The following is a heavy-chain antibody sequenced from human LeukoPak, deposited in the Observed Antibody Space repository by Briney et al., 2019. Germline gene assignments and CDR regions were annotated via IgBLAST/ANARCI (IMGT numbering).Heavy chain of an antibody. Sequence: GETLRLSCAASGFTFSTYGITWVRQAPGKGLEWVSAISGRADLTFYADSVKGRFTISRDNSKNTLYLQMNSLRAEDTAVYYCAKDLSKELLYRRGKYYFDYWGQGTLVTVSS. CDR3: AKDLSKELLYRRGKYYFDY. J-gene: IGHJ4*02. D-gene: IGHD2-8*01. CDR1: GFTFSTYG. V-gene: IGHV3-23*01. CDR2: ISGRADLT.